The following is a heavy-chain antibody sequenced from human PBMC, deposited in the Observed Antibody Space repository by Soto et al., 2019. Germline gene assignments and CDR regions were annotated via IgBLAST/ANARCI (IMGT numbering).Heavy chain of an antibody. J-gene: IGHJ4*02. Sequence: SETLSLTCDVSGGSFTGYYWSWIRQPPGKGLEWIGEINHSGFTNYNPSLTGRVTISLDTSKSQFSLKLSSLTAADSGIYFCARAGDWNYVQDFWGQGTLVTVSS. CDR2: INHSGFT. CDR3: ARAGDWNYVQDF. D-gene: IGHD1-7*01. CDR1: GGSFTGYY. V-gene: IGHV4-34*01.